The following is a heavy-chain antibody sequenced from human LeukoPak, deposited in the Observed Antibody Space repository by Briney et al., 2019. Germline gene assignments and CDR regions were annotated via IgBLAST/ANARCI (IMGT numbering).Heavy chain of an antibody. CDR2: IDHSGSS. V-gene: IGHV4-59*01. CDR3: AREYFSANYFFYYMDV. CDR1: GGSFSRYF. D-gene: IGHD3-3*01. J-gene: IGHJ6*03. Sequence: PSETLSLTCTVSGGSFSRYFWTWIRQTPGKGLEWIGYIDHSGSSNYSPSLQSRVTISIDTSKNQFSLKLNSVTAADTAVYYCAREYFSANYFFYYMDVWGTGTTVTVSS.